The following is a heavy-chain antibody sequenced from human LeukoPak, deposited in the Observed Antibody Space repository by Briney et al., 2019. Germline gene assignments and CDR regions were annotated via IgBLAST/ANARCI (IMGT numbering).Heavy chain of an antibody. Sequence: GGSLRLSCAASGFTFSSCAMSWVRQAPGKGLEWVSAISGSGGSTYYADSVKGRFTISRDNSKNTLYLQMNSLRAEDTAVYHCARQHTGWYVDYWGQGILVTVSS. J-gene: IGHJ4*02. CDR1: GFTFSSCA. CDR2: ISGSGGST. V-gene: IGHV3-23*01. D-gene: IGHD6-19*01. CDR3: ARQHTGWYVDY.